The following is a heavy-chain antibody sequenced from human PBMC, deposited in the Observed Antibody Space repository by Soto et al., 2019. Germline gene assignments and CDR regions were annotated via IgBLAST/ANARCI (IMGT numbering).Heavy chain of an antibody. CDR2: INHSGST. J-gene: IGHJ4*02. CDR3: ASILAYGSGSNRDY. V-gene: IGHV4-34*01. D-gene: IGHD3-10*01. CDR1: GGSFSGYY. Sequence: SEALSLTCAVYGGSFSGYYWSWIRQPPGKGLEWIGEINHSGSTNYNPSLKSRVTISVDTSKNQFSLKLSSVTAADTAVYYCASILAYGSGSNRDYWGQGTLVTVSS.